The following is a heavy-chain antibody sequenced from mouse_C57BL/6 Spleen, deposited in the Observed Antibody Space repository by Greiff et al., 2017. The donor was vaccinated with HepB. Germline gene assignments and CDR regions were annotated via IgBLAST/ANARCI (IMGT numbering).Heavy chain of an antibody. CDR2: IYPGDGDT. CDR1: GYAFSSSW. CDR3: ARKGFITTVAVTDYFDY. V-gene: IGHV1-82*01. D-gene: IGHD1-1*01. J-gene: IGHJ2*01. Sequence: QVQLQQSGPELVKPGASVKISCKASGYAFSSSWMNWVKQRPGKGLEWIGRIYPGDGDTNYNGKFKGKATLTADKSSSTAYMQLSSLTSEDSAVYFCARKGFITTVAVTDYFDYWGQGTTLTVSS.